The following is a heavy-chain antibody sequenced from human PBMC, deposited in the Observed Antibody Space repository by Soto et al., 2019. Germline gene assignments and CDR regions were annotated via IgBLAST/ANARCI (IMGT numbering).Heavy chain of an antibody. CDR3: ARGITGFDLDYYYGMDV. CDR1: GFAFSSYS. Sequence: GGSLRLSCAASGFAFSSYSMNWVRQAPGKGLEWVSSISSSSSYIYYADSVKGRFTISRDNAKNSLYLQMNSLRAEDTAVYYCARGITGFDLDYYYGMDVWGQGTTVTVSS. J-gene: IGHJ6*02. CDR2: ISSSSSYI. V-gene: IGHV3-21*01. D-gene: IGHD3-10*02.